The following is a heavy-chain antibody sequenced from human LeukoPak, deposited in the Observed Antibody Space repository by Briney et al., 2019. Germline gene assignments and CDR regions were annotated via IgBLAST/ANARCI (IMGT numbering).Heavy chain of an antibody. V-gene: IGHV4-31*03. CDR1: GGSISSGGYY. CDR3: AKYGLRYFESDY. Sequence: SETLSLTCTVSGGSISSGGYYWSWIRQHPGKGLEWIGYIYYSGSTYYNPSLKSRVTISVDTSKNQFSLKLSSVTAADTAVYYCAKYGLRYFESDYWGQGTLVTVSS. CDR2: IYYSGST. J-gene: IGHJ4*02. D-gene: IGHD3-9*01.